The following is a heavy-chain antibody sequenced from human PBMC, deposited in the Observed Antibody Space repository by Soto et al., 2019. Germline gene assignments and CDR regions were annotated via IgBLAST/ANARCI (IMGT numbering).Heavy chain of an antibody. J-gene: IGHJ4*02. CDR1: GFTFSSYA. D-gene: IGHD2-2*01. Sequence: GGSLRLSCAASGFTFSSYAMSWVRQAPGKGLEWVSAISGSGGSTYYADSVKGRFTISRDNSKNTLYLQMNSLRAEDTAVYYCAKMKVLIVVVPAATGYWGQGTLVTVS. V-gene: IGHV3-23*01. CDR3: AKMKVLIVVVPAATGY. CDR2: ISGSGGST.